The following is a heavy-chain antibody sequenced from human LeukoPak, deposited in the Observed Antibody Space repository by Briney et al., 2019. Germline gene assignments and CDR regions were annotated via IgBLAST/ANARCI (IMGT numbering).Heavy chain of an antibody. CDR3: VSQAEGYYSGPFDY. CDR1: GFTFNTYA. J-gene: IGHJ4*02. D-gene: IGHD3-22*01. CDR2: ISDNGGSI. V-gene: IGHV3-64D*06. Sequence: GGSLSLSCSTSGFTFNTYAMHWVRQAPGKGLEYVSSISDNGGSINYADSVKGRFIISRDNSKSMVYLQMSSLRPEDTAVYHCVSQAEGYYSGPFDYWGQGTLVTVSS.